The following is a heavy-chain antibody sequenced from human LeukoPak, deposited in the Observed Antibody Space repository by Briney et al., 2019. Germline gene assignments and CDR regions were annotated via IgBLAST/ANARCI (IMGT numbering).Heavy chain of an antibody. CDR3: ARARAAAGIDFDY. Sequence: ASVNVSCKASGYTFTSYDINWVRQATGQGLEGMGWMNPNSGNTGYAQKFQGRVTMTRNTSISTAYMELSSLRSEDTAVYYCARARAAAGIDFDYWGQGTLVTVSS. CDR2: MNPNSGNT. J-gene: IGHJ4*02. V-gene: IGHV1-8*01. D-gene: IGHD6-13*01. CDR1: GYTFTSYD.